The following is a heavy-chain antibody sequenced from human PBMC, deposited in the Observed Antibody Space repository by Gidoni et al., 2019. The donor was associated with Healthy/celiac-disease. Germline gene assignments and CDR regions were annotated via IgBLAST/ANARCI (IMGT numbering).Heavy chain of an antibody. D-gene: IGHD5-18*01. CDR2: ISYSGST. J-gene: IGHJ4*02. CDR1: GGSLSSYY. V-gene: IGHV4-59*01. Sequence: QVPLQESGPGLVQPSETLSLTCTVSGGSLSSYYWSWIRQPPGKGLEWIGYISYSGSTNYNPSLKSRVTISVDTSKNQFSLKLSSVTAADTAVYSCATSGYSYGNLYYFDYWGQGTLVTVSS. CDR3: ATSGYSYGNLYYFDY.